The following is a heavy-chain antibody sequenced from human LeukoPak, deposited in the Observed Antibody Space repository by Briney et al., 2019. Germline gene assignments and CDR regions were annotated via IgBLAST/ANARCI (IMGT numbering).Heavy chain of an antibody. J-gene: IGHJ6*03. CDR2: IYYSGST. CDR1: GGSFSGYY. D-gene: IGHD2/OR15-2a*01. V-gene: IGHV4-59*01. CDR3: AASSYHYMDV. Sequence: SETLSLTCAVYGGSFSGYYWSWIRQPPGKGLEWIGYIYYSGSTNYNPSLKSRVTISVDTSKNQFSLKLSSVTAADTAVYYCAASSYHYMDVWGKGTTVTVSS.